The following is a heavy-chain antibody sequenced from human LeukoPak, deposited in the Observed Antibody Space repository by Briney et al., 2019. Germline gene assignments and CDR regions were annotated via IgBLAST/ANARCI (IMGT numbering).Heavy chain of an antibody. J-gene: IGHJ4*02. Sequence: ASVKVSCKASGYTFSGYYVHWVRQAPGQGLEWMGWINPNTGGTNYAQKFQGRVTMTRDTSIYTAYMELSRLRFDDTAVYYCARALRSGSYRESDYWGQGTLVAVSS. D-gene: IGHD1-26*01. V-gene: IGHV1-2*02. CDR2: INPNTGGT. CDR3: ARALRSGSYRESDY. CDR1: GYTFSGYY.